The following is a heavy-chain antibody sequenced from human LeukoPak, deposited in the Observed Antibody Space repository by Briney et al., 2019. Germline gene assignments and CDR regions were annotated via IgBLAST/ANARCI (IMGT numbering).Heavy chain of an antibody. Sequence: ASVKVSCKASGYTFTGYYMHWVRQAPGQGLEWMGWINPNSGGTNYAQKFQGRVTMTRDTSISTAYMELSRLRSDDTAVYYCAREADGGDIVVVPAAAVDAFDIWGQGTMVTVSS. CDR3: AREADGGDIVVVPAAAVDAFDI. J-gene: IGHJ3*02. CDR2: INPNSGGT. D-gene: IGHD2-2*01. V-gene: IGHV1-2*02. CDR1: GYTFTGYY.